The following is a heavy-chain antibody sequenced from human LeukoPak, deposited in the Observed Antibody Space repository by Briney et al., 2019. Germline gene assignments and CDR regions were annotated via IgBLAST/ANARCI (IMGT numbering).Heavy chain of an antibody. V-gene: IGHV1-46*01. Sequence: ASVKVSCKAAGYTFTSCYMHWVRQAPGQGLELMGIINPSGGSTSYAQKFQGRVTMTMDMSTSTVYLELSSLRSEDTAVYYCARVRRASSYRTNDAFDIWGQGTMVTVSS. D-gene: IGHD1-1*01. CDR3: ARVRRASSYRTNDAFDI. CDR2: INPSGGST. CDR1: GYTFTSCY. J-gene: IGHJ3*02.